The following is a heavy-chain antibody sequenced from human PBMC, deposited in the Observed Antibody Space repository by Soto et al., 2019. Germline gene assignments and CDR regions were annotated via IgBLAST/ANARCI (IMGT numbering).Heavy chain of an antibody. CDR1: EFTFSSYE. V-gene: IGHV3-48*03. CDR3: VRFGGAAAGPGDY. CDR2: ISSSGTTI. D-gene: IGHD6-13*01. Sequence: EVQLVESGGGLVQPGGSLRLSCVASEFTFSSYEMNWVRQAPGKGLEWVSDISSSGTTIYYTDSVKGRFTISRDNAKKSLYLQMNSLRAEDTAVYYCVRFGGAAAGPGDYWGQGTLVTVSS. J-gene: IGHJ4*02.